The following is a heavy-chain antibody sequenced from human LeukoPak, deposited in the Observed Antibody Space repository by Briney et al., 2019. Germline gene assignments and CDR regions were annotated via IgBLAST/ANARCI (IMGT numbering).Heavy chain of an antibody. CDR2: IGSGDFTT. V-gene: IGHV3-23*01. J-gene: IGHJ4*02. D-gene: IGHD4-17*01. CDR3: AKGLSVTTYY. Sequence: GGSLRLSCAASGFTFSDYYMSWIRQAPGKGLEWVSTIGSGDFTTFYADSVKGRFTIPRDNSKNTLYLQMNSLRAEDTAVYYCAKGLSVTTYYWGQGTLVTVSS. CDR1: GFTFSDYY.